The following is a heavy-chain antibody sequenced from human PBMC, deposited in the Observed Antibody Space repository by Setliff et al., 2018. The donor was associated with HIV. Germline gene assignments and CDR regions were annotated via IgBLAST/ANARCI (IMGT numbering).Heavy chain of an antibody. V-gene: IGHV4-59*12. Sequence: SETLSLTCTVSGGSISSYYWSWIRQPPGKGLEWIGTIYYSGSTYYNPSLKSRATISVDMSKNQFSLRLSSVTAADTAVYYCARGSNWQKNDAFDIWGQGTLVTVSS. CDR2: IYYSGST. CDR1: GGSISSYY. D-gene: IGHD7-27*01. CDR3: ARGSNWQKNDAFDI. J-gene: IGHJ3*02.